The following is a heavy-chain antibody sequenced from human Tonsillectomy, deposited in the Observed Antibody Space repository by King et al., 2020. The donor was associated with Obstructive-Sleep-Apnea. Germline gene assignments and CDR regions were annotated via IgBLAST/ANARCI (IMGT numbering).Heavy chain of an antibody. CDR1: GFTFSSYA. CDR3: ARDGVEQWLVAGYGMDV. D-gene: IGHD6-19*01. CDR2: ISYDGSNK. Sequence: VKLVESGGGVVQPGRSLRLSCAASGFTFSSYAMHWVRQAPGKGLEWVAVISYDGSNKYYADSVKGRFTISRDNSKNTLYLQMNSLRAEDKAVYYCARDGVEQWLVAGYGMDVWGQGTTVTVSS. V-gene: IGHV3-30*04. J-gene: IGHJ6*02.